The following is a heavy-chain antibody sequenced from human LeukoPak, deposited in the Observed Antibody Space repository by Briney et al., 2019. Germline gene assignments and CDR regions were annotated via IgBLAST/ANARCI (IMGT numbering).Heavy chain of an antibody. CDR1: GFTFSSYE. Sequence: GGSLRLSCAASGFTFSSYEMNWVRQAPGKGLEWVSYISSSGSTIYYADSVKGRFTISRDNSKNTLYLQMNSLRAEDTAVYYCAKLMYGSGSYCFDYWGQGTLVTVSS. CDR3: AKLMYGSGSYCFDY. D-gene: IGHD3-10*01. CDR2: ISSSGSTI. J-gene: IGHJ4*02. V-gene: IGHV3-48*03.